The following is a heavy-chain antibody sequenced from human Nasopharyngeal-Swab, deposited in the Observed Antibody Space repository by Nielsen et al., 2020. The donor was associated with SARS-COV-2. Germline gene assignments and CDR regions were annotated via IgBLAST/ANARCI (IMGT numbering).Heavy chain of an antibody. CDR2: IYWDDDK. CDR1: GFSLSTSGVG. V-gene: IGHV2-5*02. Sequence: SGPTLVKPTQTLTLTCTFSGFSLSTSGVGVGWIRQPPGTALEWLALIYWDDDKRYSPSLKSRLTTTKDTPKNQVVLTMTNMDPVDTATYYCAHSSSTAYYFDYWGQGTLVTVSS. D-gene: IGHD6-13*01. J-gene: IGHJ4*02. CDR3: AHSSSTAYYFDY.